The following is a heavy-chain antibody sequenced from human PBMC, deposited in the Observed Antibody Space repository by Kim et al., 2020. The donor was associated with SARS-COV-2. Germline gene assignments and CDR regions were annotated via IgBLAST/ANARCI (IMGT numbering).Heavy chain of an antibody. Sequence: GGSLRLSCAASGFTFSSYAMSWVRQAPGKGLEWVSAISGSGGSTYYADSVKGRFTISRDNSKNTLYLQMNSLRAEDTAVYYCAKGLFRSSSWPQFDYWGQGTLVTVSS. CDR2: ISGSGGST. V-gene: IGHV3-23*01. D-gene: IGHD6-13*01. J-gene: IGHJ4*02. CDR3: AKGLFRSSSWPQFDY. CDR1: GFTFSSYA.